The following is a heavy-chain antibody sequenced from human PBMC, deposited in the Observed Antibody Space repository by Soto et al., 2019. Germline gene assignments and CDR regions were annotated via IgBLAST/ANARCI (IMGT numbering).Heavy chain of an antibody. D-gene: IGHD3-10*01. V-gene: IGHV3-23*01. J-gene: IGHJ3*02. CDR1: GFAFRNYA. Sequence: EEQLLESGGGLVQPGGSLRLSCTASGFAFRNYAMSWVRQTPEKGLEWVSVVNSGSDKTYYADYVRGRFTISRDNSKNTLYLQMSRLRVEDTALYYCATAGAAHAFHIWGQGTMVTVSS. CDR2: VNSGSDKT. CDR3: ATAGAAHAFHI.